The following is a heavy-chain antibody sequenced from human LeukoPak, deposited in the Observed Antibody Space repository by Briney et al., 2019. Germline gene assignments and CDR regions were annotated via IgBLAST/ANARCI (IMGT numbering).Heavy chain of an antibody. CDR1: GFTFSSYA. Sequence: GGSLRLSCAASGFTFSSYAMSWVRQAPGKGLEWVSAISGSGGSTYYADSVKGRFTISRDNSKNTLYLQMHSLRAEDTALYHCARKGLGGELGGFDYWGQGILVTVSS. V-gene: IGHV3-23*01. D-gene: IGHD1-26*01. CDR3: ARKGLGGELGGFDY. CDR2: ISGSGGST. J-gene: IGHJ4*02.